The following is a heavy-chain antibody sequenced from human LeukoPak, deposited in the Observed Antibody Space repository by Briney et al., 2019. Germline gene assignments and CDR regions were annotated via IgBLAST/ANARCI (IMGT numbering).Heavy chain of an antibody. CDR1: GFTFSSYA. V-gene: IGHV3-23*01. Sequence: TGGSLRLSCAASGFTFSSYAMSWVRQAPGKGLEWVSAISGSGGSTYYADSVKGRFTISRDNSKNTLYLQMNSLRAEDTAVYYCAKNPITVDLDYYYGMDVWGQGTTVTVSS. CDR3: AKNPITVDLDYYYGMDV. CDR2: ISGSGGST. J-gene: IGHJ6*02. D-gene: IGHD4-23*01.